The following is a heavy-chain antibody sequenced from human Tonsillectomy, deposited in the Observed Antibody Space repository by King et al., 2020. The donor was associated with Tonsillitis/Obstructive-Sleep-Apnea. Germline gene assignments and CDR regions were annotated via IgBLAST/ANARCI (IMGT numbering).Heavy chain of an antibody. CDR3: ARSPITIFGVVTLHFDS. D-gene: IGHD3-3*01. V-gene: IGHV3-74*01. Sequence: VQLVESGGGLVQPGGSLRLSCAASGFTFGSYWMHWVRQAPGKGLVWVSRINVDESNKNYADSVKGRFTISRDNAKKTVYLQMNSLRVEDTAVYYCARSPITIFGVVTLHFDSWGQGTLVTVSS. CDR1: GFTFGSYW. J-gene: IGHJ4*02. CDR2: INVDESNK.